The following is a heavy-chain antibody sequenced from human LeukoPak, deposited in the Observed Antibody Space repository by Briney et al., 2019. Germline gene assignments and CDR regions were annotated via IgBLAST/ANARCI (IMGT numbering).Heavy chain of an antibody. CDR1: GFTFSNYA. J-gene: IGHJ3*02. CDR3: AKPARTDAFDI. V-gene: IGHV3-23*01. Sequence: PGGSLRLSCAASGFTFSNYAMNWVRLAPGTGLEWVSSISGSGGNTYYADSVKGRFTISRDNSKNTLNLQMNSLRAEDTAVYYCAKPARTDAFDIWGQGTMVTVSS. D-gene: IGHD1-14*01. CDR2: ISGSGGNT.